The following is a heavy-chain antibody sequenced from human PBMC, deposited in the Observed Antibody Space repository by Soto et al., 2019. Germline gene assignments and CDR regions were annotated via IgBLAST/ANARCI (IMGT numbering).Heavy chain of an antibody. V-gene: IGHV1-18*01. J-gene: IGHJ4*02. CDR1: GYTFTSYG. CDR2: ISAYSGST. Sequence: ASVKVSCKASGYTFTSYGLSWVRQAPGQGLEWTGWISAYSGSTSYAQKFQGRVTMTRDTSTSTVYMELSSLRSEDTAVYYCARVAIFGVVNDYWGQGTLVTVSS. D-gene: IGHD3-3*01. CDR3: ARVAIFGVVNDY.